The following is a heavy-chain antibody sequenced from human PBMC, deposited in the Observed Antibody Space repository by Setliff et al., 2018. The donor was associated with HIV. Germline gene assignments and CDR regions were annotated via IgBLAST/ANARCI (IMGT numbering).Heavy chain of an antibody. Sequence: SETLSLTCTVSGDSINNYYWNWIRQPAGKGLEWIGRIHSSGSANYSPSLESRVTMSIDTSKSQFSLKLTSVTAADTAVYYCARITIFVPGNPYFYGMDVWGQGTTVTVSS. V-gene: IGHV4-4*07. CDR2: IHSSGSA. J-gene: IGHJ6*02. CDR3: ARITIFVPGNPYFYGMDV. CDR1: GDSINNYY. D-gene: IGHD3-3*01.